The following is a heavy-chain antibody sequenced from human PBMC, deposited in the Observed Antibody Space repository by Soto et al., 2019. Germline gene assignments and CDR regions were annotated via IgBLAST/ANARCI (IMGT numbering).Heavy chain of an antibody. Sequence: SETLCVSWAVEGGSCGGYGWSWIRQHPGKGLEWIGEINHSGSTNYNPSLKSRVTISVDTSKNQFSLKLSSVTAADTAVYYCARGRVGYDFWSGYYTGCDMDVWGKGATVTVSS. V-gene: IGHV4-34*01. CDR1: GGSCGGYG. J-gene: IGHJ6*04. CDR2: INHSGST. D-gene: IGHD3-3*01. CDR3: ARGRVGYDFWSGYYTGCDMDV.